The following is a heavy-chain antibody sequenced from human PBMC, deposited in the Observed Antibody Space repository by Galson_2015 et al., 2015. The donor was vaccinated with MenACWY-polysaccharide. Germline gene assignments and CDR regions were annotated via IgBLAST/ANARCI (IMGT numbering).Heavy chain of an antibody. CDR1: GFTFSSYA. D-gene: IGHD5-24*01. CDR2: ISYDGSNK. Sequence: SLRLSCAASGFTFSSYAMHWVRQAPGKGLEWVAVISYDGSNKYYADSVKGRFTISRDNSKNTLYLQMNSLRAEDTAVYYCARDIGGDGYNKLDYWGQGTLVTVSS. J-gene: IGHJ4*02. V-gene: IGHV3-30-3*01. CDR3: ARDIGGDGYNKLDY.